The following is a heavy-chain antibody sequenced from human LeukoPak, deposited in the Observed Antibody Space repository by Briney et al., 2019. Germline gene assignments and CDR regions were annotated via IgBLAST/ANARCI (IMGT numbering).Heavy chain of an antibody. CDR3: ARAPRYDFWSGYPYYLDY. CDR2: MNPNSGNT. Sequence: ASVKVSCKASGYTFNSYDINWVRQATGQGLEWMGWMNPNSGNTGYAQKFQGRVTITRNTSITTAYMELGSLRSEDTAVYYCARAPRYDFWSGYPYYLDYWGQGTLVTVSS. CDR1: GYTFNSYD. D-gene: IGHD3-3*01. V-gene: IGHV1-8*03. J-gene: IGHJ4*02.